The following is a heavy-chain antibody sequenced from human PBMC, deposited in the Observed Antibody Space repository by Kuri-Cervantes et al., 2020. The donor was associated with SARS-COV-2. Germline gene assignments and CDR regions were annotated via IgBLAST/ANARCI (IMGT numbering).Heavy chain of an antibody. Sequence: ESLKISCTVSGGSISSYYWSWIRQPPGKGLEWIGYIYHSGSTYYNPSLKSRVTISVDTSKNQFSLKLSSVTAADTAVYYCAREGYDYVWGSYRPEYWGQGTLVTVSS. J-gene: IGHJ4*02. D-gene: IGHD3-16*02. CDR3: AREGYDYVWGSYRPEY. CDR2: IYHSGST. V-gene: IGHV4-59*08. CDR1: GGSISSYY.